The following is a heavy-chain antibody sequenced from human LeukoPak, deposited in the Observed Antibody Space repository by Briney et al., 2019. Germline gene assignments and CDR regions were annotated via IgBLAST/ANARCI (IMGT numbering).Heavy chain of an antibody. CDR3: ARDSPRGYTPGNYYFDY. CDR1: GFTFSTYA. J-gene: IGHJ4*02. D-gene: IGHD5-18*01. Sequence: PGRSLRLSCAASGFTFSTYAMHWVRQAPGKGLDLVAVISSDGSNKYDADSVKGRFTISRDNSKNTLYLQMNSLGLEDTAVYYCARDSPRGYTPGNYYFDYWGQETLVTVSS. CDR2: ISSDGSNK. V-gene: IGHV3-30*04.